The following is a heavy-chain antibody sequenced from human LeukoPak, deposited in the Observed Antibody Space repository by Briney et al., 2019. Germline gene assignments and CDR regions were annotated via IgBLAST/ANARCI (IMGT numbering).Heavy chain of an antibody. CDR2: IYSSGST. V-gene: IGHV4-39*07. D-gene: IGHD6-13*01. CDR1: GASISSGINY. J-gene: IGHJ2*01. CDR3: ARVYYSSSYDYWYFDL. Sequence: PETLPHTCSVSGASISSGINYWRWIRQPPGKPLAWIGSIYSSGSTYYNPSLKSRVIIIIDTSKNQFSLKLSSVTAADTAVYYCARVYYSSSYDYWYFDLWGRGTLVTVSS.